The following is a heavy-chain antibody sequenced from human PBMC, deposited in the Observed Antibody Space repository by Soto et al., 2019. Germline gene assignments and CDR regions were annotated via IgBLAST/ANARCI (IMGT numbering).Heavy chain of an antibody. J-gene: IGHJ4*02. CDR3: AKDTLLPYYFDY. CDR2: ISYDGSNK. Sequence: QVQLVESGGGVVQPGRSLRLSCAASGFTFSSYGMHWVRQAPGKGLEWVAVISYDGSNKYYADSVKGRFTISRDNYKNTLYMQMNSPRGEDTAVYYCAKDTLLPYYFDYWGQGTLVTVSS. CDR1: GFTFSSYG. V-gene: IGHV3-30*18.